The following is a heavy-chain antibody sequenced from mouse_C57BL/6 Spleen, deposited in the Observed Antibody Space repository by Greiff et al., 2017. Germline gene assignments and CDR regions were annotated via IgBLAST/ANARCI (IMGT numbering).Heavy chain of an antibody. Sequence: QVQLQQSGPGLVQPSQSLSITCTVSGFSLTSYGVHWVRQSPGKGLEWLGVIWSGGSTDYNAAFISRLSISKDNSKSQVFFKMNSLQADDTAIYYCARDRVRSWYFDVWGTGTTVTVSS. V-gene: IGHV2-2*01. CDR1: GFSLTSYG. CDR2: IWSGGST. CDR3: ARDRVRSWYFDV. J-gene: IGHJ1*03. D-gene: IGHD1-1*01.